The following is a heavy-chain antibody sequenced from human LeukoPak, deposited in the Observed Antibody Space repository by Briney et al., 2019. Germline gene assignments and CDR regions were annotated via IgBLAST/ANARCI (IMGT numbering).Heavy chain of an antibody. CDR2: IYPADSDT. D-gene: IGHD3-16*01. V-gene: IGHV5-51*01. Sequence: GESLKISCEGSGYTFTSYWIAWVRQMPGKGLEWMGIIYPADSDTRYSPSFQGQVTISADKSISTAYLQWSSLEASDTAMYYCARPGQLGEYTPYYFDYWGQGTLVTVSS. J-gene: IGHJ4*02. CDR3: ARPGQLGEYTPYYFDY. CDR1: GYTFTSYW.